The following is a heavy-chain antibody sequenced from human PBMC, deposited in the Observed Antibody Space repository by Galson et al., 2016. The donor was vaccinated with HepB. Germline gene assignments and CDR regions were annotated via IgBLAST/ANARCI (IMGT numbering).Heavy chain of an antibody. V-gene: IGHV3-33*06. CDR3: AKVLPCGGDCYSFDY. CDR1: GFIFSSYG. CDR2: IWFDGSNK. Sequence: SLRLSCAASGFIFSSYGMHWIRQAPGKGLEWVAVIWFDGSNKYYEDSVKGRFTISRDNSKNSLYLQMNSQRAEDTAVYYCAKVLPCGGDCYSFDYWGQGTLVTVSS. J-gene: IGHJ4*02. D-gene: IGHD2-21*02.